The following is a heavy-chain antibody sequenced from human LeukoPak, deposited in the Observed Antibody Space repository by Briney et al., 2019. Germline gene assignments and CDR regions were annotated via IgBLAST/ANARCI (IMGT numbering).Heavy chain of an antibody. CDR1: GGSFSGYY. J-gene: IGHJ5*02. CDR3: ARLLNRYNWFDP. CDR2: IDYSGST. Sequence: SETLSLTCAVYGGSFSGYYWSWIRQPPGKGLGWIGYIDYSGSTNYNPSLKSRITISVDRSTNQFSLKLSSVTAADTAVYYCARLLNRYNWFDPWGQGILVTVSS. D-gene: IGHD2-15*01. V-gene: IGHV4-59*08.